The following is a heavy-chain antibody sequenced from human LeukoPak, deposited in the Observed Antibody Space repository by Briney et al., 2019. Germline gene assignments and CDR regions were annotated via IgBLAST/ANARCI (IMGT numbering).Heavy chain of an antibody. V-gene: IGHV3-23*01. CDR3: ARVTGSSGWYGGNAFDI. CDR2: NSGDGDSR. Sequence: PGGSLRLSCAASEFTFSNYAMTWVRQTPGKGLEWVSGNSGDGDSRYYADSVNGQFTISRDNSKNTLYLQRNSLRAQDTALYYCARVTGSSGWYGGNAFDIWGQGTMVTVSS. D-gene: IGHD6-19*01. J-gene: IGHJ3*02. CDR1: EFTFSNYA.